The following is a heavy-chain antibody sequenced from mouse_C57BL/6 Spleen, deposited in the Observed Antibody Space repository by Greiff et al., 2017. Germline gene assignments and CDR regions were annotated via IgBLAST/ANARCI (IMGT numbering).Heavy chain of an antibody. CDR2: ISYDGSN. D-gene: IGHD1-1*01. V-gene: IGHV3-6*01. CDR3: ASRGVVATDYFDY. J-gene: IGHJ2*01. CDR1: GYSITSGYY. Sequence: EESGPGLVKPSQSLSLTCSVTGYSITSGYYWNWIRQFPGNKLEWMGYISYDGSNNYNPSLKNRISITRDTSKNQFFLKLNSVTTEDTATYYCASRGVVATDYFDYWGQGTTLTVSS.